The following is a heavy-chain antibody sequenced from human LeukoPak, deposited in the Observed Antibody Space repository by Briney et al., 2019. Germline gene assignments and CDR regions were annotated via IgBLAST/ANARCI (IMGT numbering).Heavy chain of an antibody. Sequence: GGSLRLSCVASGFSFNNFGMTWVRQAPGRGLEWVSSISGTGGSTHYADSVKGRFTISRDNAKNSLYLQMNSLRAEDTAVYYCARDLELELQFDYWGQGTLVTVSS. CDR1: GFSFNNFG. D-gene: IGHD1-7*01. CDR3: ARDLELELQFDY. V-gene: IGHV3-21*01. CDR2: ISGTGGST. J-gene: IGHJ4*02.